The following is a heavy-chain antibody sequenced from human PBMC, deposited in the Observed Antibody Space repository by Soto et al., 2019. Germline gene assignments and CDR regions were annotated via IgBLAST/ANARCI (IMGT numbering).Heavy chain of an antibody. D-gene: IGHD1-1*01. Sequence: ASVKVSCKASGGTFSSYAISWVRQAPGQGLEWMGGIIPIFGTANYAQKFQGRVTITADESTSTAYMELSSLRSEDTAVYYCARRVPPVEWFDPWGQGTMVTVYS. CDR1: GGTFSSYA. CDR3: ARRVPPVEWFDP. CDR2: IIPIFGTA. V-gene: IGHV1-69*13. J-gene: IGHJ5*02.